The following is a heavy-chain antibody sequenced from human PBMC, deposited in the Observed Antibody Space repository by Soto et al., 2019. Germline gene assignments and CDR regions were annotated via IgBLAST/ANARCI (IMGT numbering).Heavy chain of an antibody. CDR3: ARSRDDYYYDSSKNYYCYYGMEV. Sequence: GSLRLSCAASGFTFSSYAMHWVRQAPGKGLEWVAVISYDGSNKYYADSVKGRFTISRDNSKNTLYLQMNSLRAEDTAVYYCARSRDDYYYDSSKNYYCYYGMEVWGQGTTVTVSS. CDR1: GFTFSSYA. CDR2: ISYDGSNK. D-gene: IGHD3-22*01. J-gene: IGHJ6*02. V-gene: IGHV3-30-3*01.